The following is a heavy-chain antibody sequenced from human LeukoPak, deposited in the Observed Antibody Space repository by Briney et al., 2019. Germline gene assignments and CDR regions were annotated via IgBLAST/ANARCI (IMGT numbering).Heavy chain of an antibody. CDR3: ARRTTVDDAFDI. Sequence: SETLSLTCAVYGGSFSGYYWSWIRQPPGKGLEWIGEINHSGSTYYNPSLKSRITISVDTSKNQFSLKLSSVTAADTAVYYCARRTTVDDAFDIWGQGTMVTVSS. V-gene: IGHV4-34*01. D-gene: IGHD4-23*01. CDR2: INHSGST. CDR1: GGSFSGYY. J-gene: IGHJ3*02.